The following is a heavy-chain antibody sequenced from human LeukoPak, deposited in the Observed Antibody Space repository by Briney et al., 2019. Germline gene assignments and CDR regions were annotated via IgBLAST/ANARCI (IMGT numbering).Heavy chain of an antibody. J-gene: IGHJ3*02. D-gene: IGHD3-22*01. V-gene: IGHV3-53*01. Sequence: GGSLRLSCAASGFTVSSNYMSWVRQAPGKGLEWVSVIYSGGSTYYADSVKGRFTISRDNSKNTLYLQMNSLRAEDTAVYYCAREVVYYYDSSGYPPRAFDIWGQGTMVTVSS. CDR3: AREVVYYYDSSGYPPRAFDI. CDR1: GFTVSSNY. CDR2: IYSGGST.